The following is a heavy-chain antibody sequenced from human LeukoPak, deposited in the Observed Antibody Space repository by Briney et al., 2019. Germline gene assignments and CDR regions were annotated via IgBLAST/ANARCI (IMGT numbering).Heavy chain of an antibody. V-gene: IGHV3-74*01. CDR2: INRDGGST. D-gene: IGHD4-17*01. Sequence: PGGSLRLSCAASGFTFSDYYMNWIRQAPGKGLVWVSRINRDGGSTNYADSVKGRFTISRDNAKNTVFLQMNSLRAEDTAVYYCALPLRDGDFYFDYWGQGALVTVSS. CDR3: ALPLRDGDFYFDY. J-gene: IGHJ4*02. CDR1: GFTFSDYY.